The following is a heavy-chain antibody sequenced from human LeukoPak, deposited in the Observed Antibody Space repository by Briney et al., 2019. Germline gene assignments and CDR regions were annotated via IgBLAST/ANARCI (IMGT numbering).Heavy chain of an antibody. CDR1: GFTFSSYS. V-gene: IGHV3-48*01. D-gene: IGHD5-18*01. J-gene: IGHJ5*02. CDR2: ISSSSSTI. CDR3: ASAGYSYGSVWFDP. Sequence: PGGSLRLSCAASGFTFSSYSMNWVRQAPGKGLEWVSYISSSSSTIYYADSVKGRFTISRDNAKNSLYLQMNSLRAEDTAVYYCASAGYSYGSVWFDPWGQGTLVTVSS.